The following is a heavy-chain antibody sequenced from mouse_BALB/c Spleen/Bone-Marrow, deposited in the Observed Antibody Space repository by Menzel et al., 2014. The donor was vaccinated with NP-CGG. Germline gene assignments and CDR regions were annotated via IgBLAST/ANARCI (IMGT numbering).Heavy chain of an antibody. J-gene: IGHJ3*01. CDR1: GYTFTSSW. CDR2: IHPNSGNT. V-gene: IGHV1S130*01. CDR3: ATGFAY. Sequence: VQLVESGSVLVRPGASVKLSCKASGYTFTSSWMHWAKQRPGQGLEWIGEIHPNSGNTNYNGKFKGKATLTVDTSSSTAYVDLSSLTSEDSAVYYCATGFAYWGQGTLVTVSA.